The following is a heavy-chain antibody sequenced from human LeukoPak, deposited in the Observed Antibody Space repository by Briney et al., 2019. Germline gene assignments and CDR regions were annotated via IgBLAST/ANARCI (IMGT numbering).Heavy chain of an antibody. CDR1: SGSISSYY. CDR3: ARDSGSGYDSSGGAFDI. Sequence: SETLSLTCTVSSGSISSYYWSWIRQPPGKGLEWIGYIYYSGSTNYNPSLKSRVTISVDTSKNQFSLKLSSVTAADTAVYYCARDSGSGYDSSGGAFDIWGQGTMVTVSS. D-gene: IGHD3-22*01. V-gene: IGHV4-59*01. CDR2: IYYSGST. J-gene: IGHJ3*02.